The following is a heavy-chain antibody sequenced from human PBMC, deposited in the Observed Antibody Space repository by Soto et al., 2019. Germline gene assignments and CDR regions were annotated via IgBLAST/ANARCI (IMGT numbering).Heavy chain of an antibody. CDR1: GFTFSSCG. CDR2: IWYDGSNK. CDR3: ARASRTNIGTLRY. Sequence: QVQLVESGGGVVQPGRSLRLSCAASGFTFSSCGMHWVRQAPGKGLEWVAVIWYDGSNKYYADSVKGRFTISRDNSKNTLYLQMNSLRAEDTAVYSCARASRTNIGTLRYWGQGTLVTVSS. D-gene: IGHD1-1*01. V-gene: IGHV3-33*01. J-gene: IGHJ4*02.